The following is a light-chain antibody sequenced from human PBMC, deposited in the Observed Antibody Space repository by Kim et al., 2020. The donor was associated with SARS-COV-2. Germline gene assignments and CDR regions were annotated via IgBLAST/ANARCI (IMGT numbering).Light chain of an antibody. V-gene: IGKV3-15*01. CDR1: QGVSSN. J-gene: IGKJ1*01. CDR2: GAS. Sequence: PGERATRSCRASQGVSSNLAWYQQKPGQAPRLLIYGASTRATGFPARFSGSGSGTEFTLTISSLQSEDFAVYYCQQYNNWPETFGQGTKVYIK. CDR3: QQYNNWPET.